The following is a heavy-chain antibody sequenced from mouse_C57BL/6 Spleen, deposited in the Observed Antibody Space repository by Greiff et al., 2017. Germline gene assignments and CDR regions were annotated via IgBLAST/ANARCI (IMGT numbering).Heavy chain of an antibody. D-gene: IGHD3-2*02. CDR3: ARFPDSSGYGYFDY. J-gene: IGHJ2*01. CDR2: ISSGGSYT. CDR1: GFTFSSYG. V-gene: IGHV5-6*01. Sequence: EVQRVESGGDLVKPGGSLKLSCAASGFTFSSYGMSWVRQTPDKRLEWVATISSGGSYTYYPDSVKGRFTISRDNAKNTLYLQMSSLKSEDTAMYYCARFPDSSGYGYFDYWGQGTTLTVSS.